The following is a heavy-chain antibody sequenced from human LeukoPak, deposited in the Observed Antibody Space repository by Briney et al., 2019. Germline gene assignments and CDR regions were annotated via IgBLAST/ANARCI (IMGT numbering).Heavy chain of an antibody. CDR1: GFTFSDYY. J-gene: IGHJ1*01. D-gene: IGHD3-9*01. CDR2: ISSSGTTI. V-gene: IGHV3-11*01. CDR3: ARDGHYDILTGYFQD. Sequence: GGSLRLSCAASGFTFSDYYMSWIRQAPGKGLEWVSYISSSGTTIYYADSVKGRFTISRDNAKNSLYLQMNSLRAEDTAVYYCARDGHYDILTGYFQDWGQGTLVTVSS.